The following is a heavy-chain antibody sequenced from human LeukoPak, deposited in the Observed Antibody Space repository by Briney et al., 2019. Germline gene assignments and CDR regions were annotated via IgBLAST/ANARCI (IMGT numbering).Heavy chain of an antibody. CDR3: ARGGVWELLDY. CDR1: GGSISNYY. J-gene: IGHJ4*02. CDR2: IYYSGST. Sequence: SETLSLTCTVSGGSISNYYWSWIRQPPGKGPEWIGNIYYSGSTNYNPSLKSRVTLSLDTSKNQFSLKLSSVTAADTAVYYCARGGVWELLDYWGQGTLVAVSS. V-gene: IGHV4-59*01. D-gene: IGHD1-26*01.